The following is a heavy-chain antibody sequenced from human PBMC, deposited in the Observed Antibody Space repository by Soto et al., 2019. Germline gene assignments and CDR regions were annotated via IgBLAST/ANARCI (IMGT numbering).Heavy chain of an antibody. CDR1: GFSFSNYV. Sequence: WGSLRLSCAASGFSFSNYVMTWVRQAPGKGLEWVSGISGSGGSTHFADSVEGRFTISRDNSNNTLYLQMNSLRAEDTAIYYCAKAPQIRSLSRDWFDPWGQGTLVTVSS. J-gene: IGHJ5*02. CDR3: AKAPQIRSLSRDWFDP. CDR2: ISGSGGST. D-gene: IGHD6-13*01. V-gene: IGHV3-23*01.